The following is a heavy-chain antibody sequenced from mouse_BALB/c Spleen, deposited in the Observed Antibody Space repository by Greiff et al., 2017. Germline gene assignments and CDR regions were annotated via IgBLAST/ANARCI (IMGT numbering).Heavy chain of an antibody. CDR3: ARDRHYYGYGFAY. Sequence: VKLMESGPGLVAPSQSLSITCTVSGFSLTSYGVHWVRQPPGKGLEWLGVIWAGGSTNYNSALMSRLSISKDNSKSQVFLKMNSLQTDDTAMYYCARDRHYYGYGFAYWGQGTLVTVSA. J-gene: IGHJ3*01. CDR2: IWAGGST. CDR1: GFSLTSYG. V-gene: IGHV2-9*02. D-gene: IGHD1-2*01.